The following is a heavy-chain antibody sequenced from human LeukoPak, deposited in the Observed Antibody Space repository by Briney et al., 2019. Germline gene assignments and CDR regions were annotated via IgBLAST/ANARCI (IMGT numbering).Heavy chain of an antibody. Sequence: PGGTLRLSCAASGFTFSDYGLSWVRQAPGKGLEWVSGITGSGGSTYYADSVKGRFTISRDNSKNTLYLQMNSLRAEDTAVYYCAKMKAVAGHYYYYYMDVWGKGTTVTVSS. CDR2: ITGSGGST. V-gene: IGHV3-23*01. CDR1: GFTFSDYG. CDR3: AKMKAVAGHYYYYYMDV. D-gene: IGHD6-19*01. J-gene: IGHJ6*03.